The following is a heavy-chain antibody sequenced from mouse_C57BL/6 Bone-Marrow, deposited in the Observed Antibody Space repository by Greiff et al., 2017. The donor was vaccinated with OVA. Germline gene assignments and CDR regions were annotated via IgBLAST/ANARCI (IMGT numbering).Heavy chain of an antibody. CDR2: IYPRSGNT. D-gene: IGHD2-3*01. CDR3: ARMAIYDGYYEIY. J-gene: IGHJ2*01. V-gene: IGHV1-81*01. CDR1: GYTFTSYG. Sequence: QVQLKQSGAELARPGASVKLSCKASGYTFTSYGISWVKQRTGQGLEWIGEIYPRSGNTYYNEKFKGKATLTADKSSSTAYMELRSLTSEDSAVYFCARMAIYDGYYEIYWGQGTTLTVSS.